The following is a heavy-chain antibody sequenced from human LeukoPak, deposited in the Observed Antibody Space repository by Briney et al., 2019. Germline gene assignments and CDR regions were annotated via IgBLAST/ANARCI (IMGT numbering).Heavy chain of an antibody. J-gene: IGHJ4*02. CDR2: MWNDGITG. D-gene: IGHD6-19*01. Sequence: GGSLRLSCAASGFNFRDSGMHRVRQAPGKGLEWVAVMWNDGITGKYADSVRGRFSVSRDNSKNTVYLQMDSLRADDTSVYYCARDGSGWSSDYWGQGTLVTVSS. V-gene: IGHV3-33*01. CDR3: ARDGSGWSSDY. CDR1: GFNFRDSG.